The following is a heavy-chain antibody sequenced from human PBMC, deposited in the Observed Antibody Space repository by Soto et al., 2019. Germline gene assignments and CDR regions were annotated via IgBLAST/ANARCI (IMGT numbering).Heavy chain of an antibody. V-gene: IGHV4-31*03. CDR2: IYYSGST. J-gene: IGHJ4*02. CDR3: ARAYDSHYFDY. D-gene: IGHD3-22*01. Sequence: SDTLSLTCTVSGGSISIRGYYWSWIRQHPGKGLEWIGYIYYSGSTYYNPSLKSRVTISADTSKNQFPLKLSSVTAADTAVYYCARAYDSHYFDYWGQGTLVTVSS. CDR1: GGSISIRGYY.